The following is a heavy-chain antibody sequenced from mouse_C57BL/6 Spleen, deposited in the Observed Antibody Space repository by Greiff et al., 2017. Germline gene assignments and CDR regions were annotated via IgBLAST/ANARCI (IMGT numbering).Heavy chain of an antibody. CDR3: TREDYGSRTGYFDV. Sequence: EVKVEESGEGLVKPGGSLKLSCAASGFTFSSYAMSWVRQTPEKRLEWVAYISSGGDYIYYADTVKGRFTISRDNARNTLYLQMSSLKSEDTAMYYCTREDYGSRTGYFDVWGTGTTVTVSS. CDR2: ISSGGDYI. J-gene: IGHJ1*03. V-gene: IGHV5-9-1*02. CDR1: GFTFSSYA. D-gene: IGHD1-1*01.